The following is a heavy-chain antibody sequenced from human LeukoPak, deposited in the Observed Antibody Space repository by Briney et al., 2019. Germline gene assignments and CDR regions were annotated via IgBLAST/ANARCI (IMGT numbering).Heavy chain of an antibody. J-gene: IGHJ4*02. Sequence: ASVKVSCKASGYTFTSYGISWVRQAPGQGLEWMGWISAYNGNTNYAQKLQGRVTMTTDTSTSTAYMELRSLRSDDTAAYYCARDRVTYDYVWGSYRFGYFDYWGQGTLVTVSS. CDR1: GYTFTSYG. CDR2: ISAYNGNT. V-gene: IGHV1-18*01. CDR3: ARDRVTYDYVWGSYRFGYFDY. D-gene: IGHD3-16*02.